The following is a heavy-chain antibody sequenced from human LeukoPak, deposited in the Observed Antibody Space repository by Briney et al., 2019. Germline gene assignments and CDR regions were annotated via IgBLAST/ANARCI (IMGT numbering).Heavy chain of an antibody. CDR2: ISGSGGST. V-gene: IGHV3-23*01. D-gene: IGHD3-22*01. CDR1: GFTFSSYA. Sequence: GGSLRLSCAASGFTFSSYAMSWVRQAPGKGLEWVSAISGSGGSTYYADSVKGRFTISRDNSKNTLYLQMNSLRAEDTAVYYCAKDALGEYYDSSGYPRGDYYSDYWGQGTLVTVSS. J-gene: IGHJ4*02. CDR3: AKDALGEYYDSSGYPRGDYYSDY.